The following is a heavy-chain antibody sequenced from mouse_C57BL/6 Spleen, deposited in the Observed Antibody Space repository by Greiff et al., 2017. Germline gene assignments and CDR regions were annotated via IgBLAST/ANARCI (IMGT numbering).Heavy chain of an antibody. CDR2: INPNNGGT. Sequence: VQLQQSGPELVKPGASVKIPCKASGYTFTDYNMDWVKQSHGKSLEWIGDINPNNGGTIYNQKFKGKATLTVDKSSSTAYMALRSLTSEDTAVYYCARRATVVTYYYAMDYWGQGTSVTVSS. CDR1: GYTFTDYN. CDR3: ARRATVVTYYYAMDY. D-gene: IGHD2-5*01. V-gene: IGHV1-18*01. J-gene: IGHJ4*01.